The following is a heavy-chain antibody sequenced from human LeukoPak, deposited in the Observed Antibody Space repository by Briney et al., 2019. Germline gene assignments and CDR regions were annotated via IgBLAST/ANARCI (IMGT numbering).Heavy chain of an antibody. V-gene: IGHV3-23*01. D-gene: IGHD6-13*01. CDR3: AKVFLDSSSWLNWFDP. J-gene: IGHJ5*02. Sequence: GGSLGLSCVASGFTFSSYAMTWVRQAPGKGLEWVSAISGSGGTTYYADSVKGRFTISRDNSKNTLYLQMNSLRAEDTAVYYCAKVFLDSSSWLNWFDPWGQGTLVTVSS. CDR2: ISGSGGTT. CDR1: GFTFSSYA.